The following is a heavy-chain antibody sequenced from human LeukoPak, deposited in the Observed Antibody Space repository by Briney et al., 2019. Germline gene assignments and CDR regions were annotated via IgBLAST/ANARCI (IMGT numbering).Heavy chain of an antibody. D-gene: IGHD6-13*01. Sequence: GASVKVSCKVSGYTLTELSMHWVRQAPGKGLEWMGGFDPEDGETIYAQKFQGRVTMTTDTSTTTAYMELRSLRSDDTAVYYCARDTRAASGSYFDYWGQGALVIVSS. CDR1: GYTLTELS. CDR3: ARDTRAASGSYFDY. CDR2: FDPEDGET. J-gene: IGHJ4*02. V-gene: IGHV1-24*01.